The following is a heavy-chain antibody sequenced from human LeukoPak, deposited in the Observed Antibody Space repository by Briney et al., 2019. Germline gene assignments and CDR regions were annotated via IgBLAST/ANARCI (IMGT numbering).Heavy chain of an antibody. CDR2: ISSSGNTI. D-gene: IGHD6-13*01. J-gene: IGHJ3*02. V-gene: IGHV3-11*04. CDR1: GFTFSDYY. Sequence: NPGGSLRLSCAASGFTFSDYYMSWIRQAPGKGLEWVSYISSSGNTIYYADSVKGRFTISRDNAKNSLYLQMNSLRAEDTAVYYCARTPTYSSSPDAFDIWGQGTMVTVSS. CDR3: ARTPTYSSSPDAFDI.